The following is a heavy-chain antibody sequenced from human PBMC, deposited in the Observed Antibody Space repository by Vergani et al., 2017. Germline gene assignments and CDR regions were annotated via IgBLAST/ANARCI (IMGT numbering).Heavy chain of an antibody. D-gene: IGHD5-18*01. CDR2: SKSKTDGGTT. J-gene: IGHJ4*02. CDR1: GFTFSSYS. CDR3: TTDSAMLDY. V-gene: IGHV3-15*01. Sequence: EVQLVESGGGLVKPGGSLRLSCAASGFTFSSYSMNWVRQAPGKGLEWVGRSKSKTDGGTTDYAAPVKGRFTISRADSKNTLYLQMNSLKTEDTAVYYCTTDSAMLDYWGQGTLVTVSS.